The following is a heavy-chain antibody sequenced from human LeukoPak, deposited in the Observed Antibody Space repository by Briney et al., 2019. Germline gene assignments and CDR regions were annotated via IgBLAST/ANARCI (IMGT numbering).Heavy chain of an antibody. J-gene: IGHJ6*02. V-gene: IGHV4-30-2*01. D-gene: IGHD2-8*01. CDR1: GGSISGGGYS. Sequence: SQTLSLTCAVSGGSISGGGYSWSWIRQPPGMNLEWIGYIYDSGSTYYNPSLKSRVTISVDKSKNHFSLKLSSVTAADTAVYYCARELVAMLSADYGMDVWGQGTTVTVSS. CDR2: IYDSGST. CDR3: ARELVAMLSADYGMDV.